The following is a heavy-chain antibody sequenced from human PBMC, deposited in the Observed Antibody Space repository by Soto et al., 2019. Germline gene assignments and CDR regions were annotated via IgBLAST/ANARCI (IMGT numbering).Heavy chain of an antibody. CDR2: IIPIFGTT. D-gene: IGHD2-2*01. CDR3: AGGIVVANYYYYYGMDV. CDR1: GGTFSSYA. V-gene: IGHV1-69*01. J-gene: IGHJ6*02. Sequence: QVQLVQSGAEVKKPGSSMKVSCKASGGTFSSYAISWVRQAPGQGLEWMGGIIPIFGTTNYAQKFQGRVTITADESTSTAYMELSSLRSEDTAVYYCAGGIVVANYYYYYGMDVWGQGTTVTVSS.